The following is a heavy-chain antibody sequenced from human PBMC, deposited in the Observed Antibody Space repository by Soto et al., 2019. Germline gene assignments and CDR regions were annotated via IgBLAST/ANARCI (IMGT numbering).Heavy chain of an antibody. D-gene: IGHD2-8*01. J-gene: IGHJ3*02. CDR1: GFTFSSYA. V-gene: IGHV3-23*01. Sequence: GGSLRLSCAASGFTFSSYAMSWVRQAPGKGLEWVSAISGSGGSTYYADSVKGRFTISRDNSKNTLYLQMNSLRAEDTAVYYCAKDMSVGYCTNGVCSNDAFDIWGQGTMVTVSS. CDR3: AKDMSVGYCTNGVCSNDAFDI. CDR2: ISGSGGST.